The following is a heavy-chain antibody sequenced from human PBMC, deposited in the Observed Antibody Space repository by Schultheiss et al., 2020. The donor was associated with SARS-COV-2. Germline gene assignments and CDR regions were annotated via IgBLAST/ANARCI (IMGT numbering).Heavy chain of an antibody. V-gene: IGHV3-23*01. Sequence: GGSLRLSCAASGFTVSSNYMSWVRQAPGKGLEWVSAISGSGGSTYYADSVKGRFTISRDNSKNTLYLQMNSLRAEDTAVYYCAKGSHVVVPAAMFNWGQGTLVTVSS. D-gene: IGHD2-2*01. CDR2: ISGSGGST. J-gene: IGHJ4*02. CDR3: AKGSHVVVPAAMFN. CDR1: GFTVSSNY.